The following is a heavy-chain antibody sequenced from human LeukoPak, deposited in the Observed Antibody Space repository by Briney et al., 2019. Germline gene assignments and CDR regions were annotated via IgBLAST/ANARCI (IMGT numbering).Heavy chain of an antibody. CDR2: ISASGGNT. J-gene: IGHJ4*02. V-gene: IGHV3-23*01. CDR3: AKRKNSPGYSSLDQ. Sequence: PGGSLRLSCTASGFTFSSYAMTWVRQAPGKGLEWVSGISASGGNTYHADSVKGRFTVSRDNSKNTVYLQMNSLRVDDSAVYYCAKRKNSPGYSSLDQWGQGTLVTVSS. CDR1: GFTFSSYA. D-gene: IGHD2-15*01.